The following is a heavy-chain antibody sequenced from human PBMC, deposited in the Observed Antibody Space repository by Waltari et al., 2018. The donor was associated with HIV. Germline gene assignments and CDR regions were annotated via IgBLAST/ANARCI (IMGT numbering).Heavy chain of an antibody. Sequence: EVKLVESGGGLVQPGGSLRLSCDASGFPLRDYSLNWVRQAPGKGLEWVSYISSSSSTIYYAGSVKGRFTISRDNAKNSLYLQMNSLRAEDTAVYYCARDPVYSGSSLVYYFDYWGQGTLVTVSS. V-gene: IGHV3-48*01. CDR3: ARDPVYSGSSLVYYFDY. CDR1: GFPLRDYS. J-gene: IGHJ4*02. D-gene: IGHD6-6*01. CDR2: ISSSSSTI.